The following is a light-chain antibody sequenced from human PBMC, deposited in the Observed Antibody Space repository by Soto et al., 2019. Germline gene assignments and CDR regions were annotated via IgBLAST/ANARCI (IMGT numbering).Light chain of an antibody. J-gene: IGKJ1*01. Sequence: DIHMSQSPSFLSASVGASVTITCRANQTITHYLNWYQQKPGRAPALLIYDASSLQSGVPSRFSGRGSGTDFSLTISSLQLADFATYYCQQSYVLPRTFGQGIKVEI. V-gene: IGKV1-39*01. CDR1: QTITHY. CDR2: DAS. CDR3: QQSYVLPRT.